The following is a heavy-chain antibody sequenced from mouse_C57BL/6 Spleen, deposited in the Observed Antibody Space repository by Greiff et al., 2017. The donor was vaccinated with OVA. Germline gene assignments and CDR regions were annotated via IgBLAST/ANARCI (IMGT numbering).Heavy chain of an antibody. D-gene: IGHD2-3*01. CDR1: GYTFTSYW. CDR3: ARGIYDGYYYYAMDY. Sequence: QVQLQQPGAELVKPGASVKMSCKASGYTFTSYWITWVKQRPGQGLEWIGDIYPGSGSTNYNEKFKSKATLTVDTSSSTAYMQLSSLTSEDSAVYYCARGIYDGYYYYAMDYWGQGTSVTVSS. V-gene: IGHV1-55*01. CDR2: IYPGSGST. J-gene: IGHJ4*01.